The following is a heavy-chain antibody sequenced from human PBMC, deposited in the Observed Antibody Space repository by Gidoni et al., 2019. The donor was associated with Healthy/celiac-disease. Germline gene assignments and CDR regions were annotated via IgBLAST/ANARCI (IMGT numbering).Heavy chain of an antibody. CDR2: ISYDGSNK. CDR1: GFTFSSYG. Sequence: QVQLVESGGGVVQPGRSLRLSCAASGFTFSSYGMHWVRQAPGKGLEWVAVISYDGSNKYYADSVKGRFTISRDNSKNTLYLQMNSLRAEDTAVYYCAKDPVPYGSGSYSYWYFDLWGRGTLVTVSS. J-gene: IGHJ2*01. CDR3: AKDPVPYGSGSYSYWYFDL. V-gene: IGHV3-30*18. D-gene: IGHD3-10*01.